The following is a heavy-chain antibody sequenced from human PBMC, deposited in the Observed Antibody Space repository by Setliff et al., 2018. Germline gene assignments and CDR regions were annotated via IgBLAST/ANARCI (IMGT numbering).Heavy chain of an antibody. J-gene: IGHJ6*02. CDR2: ITPFNDNT. CDR1: GYTFTDYY. V-gene: IGHV1-45*02. Sequence: SVKVSCKASGYTFTDYYMHWVQQAPGKGLEWMGWITPFNDNTNYAQKFQDRVTITRDRSMSTAYMELSSLRSEDTAMYYCASRSDFDWSKKTSDYYYGMEVWGQGTTVTVS. D-gene: IGHD3-9*01. CDR3: ASRSDFDWSKKTSDYYYGMEV.